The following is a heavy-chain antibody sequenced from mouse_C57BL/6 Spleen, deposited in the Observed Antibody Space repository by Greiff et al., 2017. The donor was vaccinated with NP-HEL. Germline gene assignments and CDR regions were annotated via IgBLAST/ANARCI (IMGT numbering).Heavy chain of an antibody. CDR2: IRYDGSN. CDR3: GRAVRHYGRGAWFAD. D-gene: IGHD1-1*02. Sequence: EVQLQQSGPGLVKPSQSLPLTCSVTGYSITSGYFWNWIRQSPGNKLELMGYIRYDGSNNYNPSLKNRIPITLDTSKYQFFLKLNSGTTDDTATYYCGRAVRHYGRGAWFADWGQGTLVTVSA. V-gene: IGHV3-6*01. CDR1: GYSITSGYF. J-gene: IGHJ3*01.